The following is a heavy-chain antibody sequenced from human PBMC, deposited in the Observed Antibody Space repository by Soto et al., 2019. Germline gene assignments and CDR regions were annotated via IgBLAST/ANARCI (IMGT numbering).Heavy chain of an antibody. D-gene: IGHD6-13*01. V-gene: IGHV3-30*18. CDR3: AKDREHQLIRGWFDP. CDR2: SSYDGSNQ. J-gene: IGHJ5*02. Sequence: QVHLLESGGGVVQPGRSLRLSCAASGFTFRSYGMHWVRQAPGKGLEWVAVSSYDGSNQYYADSVKGRFTISRDDSKNTLYLQMNSLRPEDTAVYYCAKDREHQLIRGWFDPWGQGTLVTVSP. CDR1: GFTFRSYG.